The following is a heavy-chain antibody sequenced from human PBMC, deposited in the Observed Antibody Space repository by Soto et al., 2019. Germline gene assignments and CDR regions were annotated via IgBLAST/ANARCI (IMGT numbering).Heavy chain of an antibody. CDR3: AKGYCSSTSCSFDY. CDR1: GFTFTNFA. Sequence: GSLRLSCASSGFTFTNFAMNWVRQAPGKGLEWVSVISGTGDTTYNADSVKGRFTISRDNSMNTAFLQMNSLRAEDTALYYCAKGYCSSTSCSFDYWGQGTLVTVSS. CDR2: ISGTGDTT. V-gene: IGHV3-23*01. J-gene: IGHJ4*02. D-gene: IGHD2-2*01.